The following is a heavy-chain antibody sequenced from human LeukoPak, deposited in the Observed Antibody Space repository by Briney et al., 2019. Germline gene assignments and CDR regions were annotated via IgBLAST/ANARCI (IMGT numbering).Heavy chain of an antibody. CDR3: STDSGRSYFYFDF. V-gene: IGHV1-24*01. Sequence: ASVKVSCKISGFGLSVLSIHWMRQAPGKGLEWVGGIRPETGEPIFAQKFRGRVTITEDSFTDTGYLELRGLTSEDTAVYYCSTDSGRSYFYFDFWGQGTLVTVSS. CDR1: GFGLSVLS. D-gene: IGHD3-10*01. J-gene: IGHJ4*02. CDR2: IRPETGEP.